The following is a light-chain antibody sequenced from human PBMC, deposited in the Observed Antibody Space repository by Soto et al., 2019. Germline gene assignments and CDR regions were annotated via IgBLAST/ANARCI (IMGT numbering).Light chain of an antibody. Sequence: EIVLTQSPGTLSLSPGERATLSCRASQSVSSSYLAWYQHKPGQPPRLLLYGASTWASGIPVRFSGSGSGTEFTLTISSLQSEDFAIYYCQQYNNWPPWTFGRGTKVDIK. J-gene: IGKJ1*01. V-gene: IGKV3-15*01. CDR3: QQYNNWPPWT. CDR1: QSVSSSY. CDR2: GAS.